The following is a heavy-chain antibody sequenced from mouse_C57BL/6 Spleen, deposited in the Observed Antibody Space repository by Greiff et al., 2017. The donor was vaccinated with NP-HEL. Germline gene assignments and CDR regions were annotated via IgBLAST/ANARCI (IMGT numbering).Heavy chain of an antibody. CDR3: ARLGYYGSSSYYFDY. D-gene: IGHD1-1*01. V-gene: IGHV14-2*01. Sequence: EVKLVESGAELVKPGASVKLSCTASGFNIKDYYMHWVKQRTEQGLEWIGRIDPEDGETKYAPKFQGKATITADTSSNTAYLQLSSLTSEDTAVYYCARLGYYGSSSYYFDYWGQGTTLTVSS. CDR1: GFNIKDYY. J-gene: IGHJ2*01. CDR2: IDPEDGET.